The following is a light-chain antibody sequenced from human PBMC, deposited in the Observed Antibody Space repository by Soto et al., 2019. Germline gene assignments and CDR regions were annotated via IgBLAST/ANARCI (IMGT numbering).Light chain of an antibody. V-gene: IGKV3-20*01. CDR2: GAS. J-gene: IGKJ5*01. CDR1: QSVSSSY. CDR3: QQYGSSL. Sequence: EIVLTQSPGTLSLSPGERATLSCRASQSVSSSYVAWYHQEPGQAPGRLIYGASSRATGIPDMFSGSGSGTDFTLPISRLEPEDFAGYYCQQYGSSLFCQGTRLEIK.